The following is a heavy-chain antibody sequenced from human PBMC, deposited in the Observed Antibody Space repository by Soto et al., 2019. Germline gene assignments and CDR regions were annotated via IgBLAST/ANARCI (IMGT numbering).Heavy chain of an antibody. D-gene: IGHD4-17*01. Sequence: QVQLVQSGAEVKKSGASVKVSCKASGYTFTSHDINWVRQATGQGLEWMGWMNPTSGNTGYAQKFQGRVTMTRNTSIITAYMELSSLRSEDTAVYYCARWDYGVYARFDYWGQGTLVTVSS. CDR3: ARWDYGVYARFDY. CDR2: MNPTSGNT. J-gene: IGHJ4*02. CDR1: GYTFTSHD. V-gene: IGHV1-8*01.